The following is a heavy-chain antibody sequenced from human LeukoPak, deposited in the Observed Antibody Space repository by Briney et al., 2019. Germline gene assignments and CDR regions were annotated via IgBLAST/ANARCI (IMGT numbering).Heavy chain of an antibody. D-gene: IGHD6-19*01. CDR3: AKTLAVAGLHDAFDI. CDR2: ISGSGGST. J-gene: IGHJ3*02. CDR1: GFTFSSYA. V-gene: IGHV3-23*01. Sequence: GGSLRLSCAASGFTFSSYAMSWVRQAPGKGLEWVSAISGSGGSTYYADSVKGRFAISRDNSKNTLYLQMNSLRAEDTAVYYCAKTLAVAGLHDAFDIWGQGTMVTVSS.